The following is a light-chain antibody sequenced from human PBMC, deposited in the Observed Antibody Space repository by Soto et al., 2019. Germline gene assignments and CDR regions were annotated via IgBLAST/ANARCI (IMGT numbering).Light chain of an antibody. CDR2: GAS. CDR3: QQGHNWPLT. Sequence: EIVMKQSPATLSPSPGERAALSCRASQSINSELAWYQQKPGQPPRLLIYGASTRATGVPARFTGSESGSEFTLTISGLQSEDFAVYYCQQGHNWPLTFGQGTRLEI. CDR1: QSINSE. J-gene: IGKJ2*01. V-gene: IGKV3-15*01.